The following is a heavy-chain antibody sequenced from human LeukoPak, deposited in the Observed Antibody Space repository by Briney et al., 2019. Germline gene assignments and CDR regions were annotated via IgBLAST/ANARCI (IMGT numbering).Heavy chain of an antibody. CDR3: ARHDCSGGSCYHIDY. V-gene: IGHV4-38-2*01. CDR2: IYHSGST. J-gene: IGHJ4*02. D-gene: IGHD2-15*01. Sequence: PSETLSLTCAVSGYSISSGYYWGWIRQPPGKGLEWIGRIYHSGSTYYNPSLKSRVTISVDTSKNQFSLKLSSVTAADTAVYYCARHDCSGGSCYHIDYWGQGTLVTVSS. CDR1: GYSISSGYY.